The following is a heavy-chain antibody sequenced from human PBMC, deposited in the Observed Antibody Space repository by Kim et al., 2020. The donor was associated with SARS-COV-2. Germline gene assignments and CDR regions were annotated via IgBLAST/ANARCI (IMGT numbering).Heavy chain of an antibody. V-gene: IGHV4-39*01. J-gene: IGHJ4*02. CDR2: IYYSGST. CDR1: GGSISSSSYY. CDR3: ARQPRDGGDYYDSSGYGGYFDY. Sequence: SETLSLTCTVSGGSISSSSYYWGWIRQPPGKGLEWIGSIYYSGSTYYNPSLKSRVTISVDTSKNQFSLKLSSVTAADTAVYYCARQPRDGGDYYDSSGYGGYFDYWGQGTLVTVSS. D-gene: IGHD3-22*01.